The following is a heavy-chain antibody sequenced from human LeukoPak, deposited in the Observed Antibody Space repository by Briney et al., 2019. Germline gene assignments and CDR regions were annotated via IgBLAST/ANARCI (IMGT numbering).Heavy chain of an antibody. J-gene: IGHJ4*02. CDR1: GAAISSYQ. D-gene: IGHD3-10*01. V-gene: IGHV4-4*07. CDR2: IYSSGST. Sequence: SETLSLTCTVSGAAISSYQWSWIRQPAGKGLEWIGRIYSSGSTNYNPSLKSRVTMSIDTSKTQFSLWPISVTAPDTAVYYCAREDGSGTYDYWGQGTLVTVSS. CDR3: AREDGSGTYDY.